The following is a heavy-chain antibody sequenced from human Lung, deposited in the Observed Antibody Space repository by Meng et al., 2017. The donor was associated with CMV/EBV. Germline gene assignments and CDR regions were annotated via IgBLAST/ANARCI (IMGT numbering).Heavy chain of an antibody. Sequence: GSLRLSXAVYGGSFSGYYWSWIRQPPGKGLEWIGEINHSGSTNYNPSLKSRVTISVDTSKNQFSLKLSSVTAADTAVYYCARDRSHSYYYYGMDVWGQGTTVTVSS. J-gene: IGHJ6*02. CDR2: INHSGST. V-gene: IGHV4-34*01. CDR3: ARDRSHSYYYYGMDV. CDR1: GGSFSGYY.